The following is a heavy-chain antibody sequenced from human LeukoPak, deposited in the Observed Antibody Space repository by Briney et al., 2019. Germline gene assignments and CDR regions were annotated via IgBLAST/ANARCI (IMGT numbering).Heavy chain of an antibody. CDR2: IYYSGST. V-gene: IGHV4-59*01. CDR3: ARSYYDSSGQYYYYYMDV. J-gene: IGHJ6*03. CDR1: GGSISSYY. Sequence: PSETLSLTCTVSGGSISSYYWSWIRQPPGKGLEWIGYIYYSGSTNYNPSLKSRVTISVDTSKNQFSLKLSSVTAADTAVYYCARSYYDSSGQYYYYYMDVWGKGTTVTISS. D-gene: IGHD3-22*01.